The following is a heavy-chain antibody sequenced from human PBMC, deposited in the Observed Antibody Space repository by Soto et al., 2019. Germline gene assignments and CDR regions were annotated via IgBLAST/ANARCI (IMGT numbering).Heavy chain of an antibody. D-gene: IGHD1-20*01. CDR3: AKDSTLGDYNWNPNWFDP. J-gene: IGHJ5*02. Sequence: PGGSLRLSCAASGFTFSSYAMSWVRQAPGKGLEWVSAISGSGGSTYYADSVKGRFTIPRDNSKNTLYLQMNSLRAEDTAVYYCAKDSTLGDYNWNPNWFDPWGQGTLVTVSS. V-gene: IGHV3-23*01. CDR2: ISGSGGST. CDR1: GFTFSSYA.